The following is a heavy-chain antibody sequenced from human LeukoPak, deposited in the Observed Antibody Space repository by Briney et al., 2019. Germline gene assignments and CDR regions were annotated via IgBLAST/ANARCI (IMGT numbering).Heavy chain of an antibody. D-gene: IGHD5-24*01. Sequence: SQTLSLTCAISGDSVSSNSVAWNWIRQSPSRGLEWLGRTYYRSKWYYDYAPSLKSRITISPDTSKNQLSRQLNSVTPDDTTVYYCAREGAGYIFWGQGTLVTVSS. J-gene: IGHJ4*02. V-gene: IGHV6-1*01. CDR3: AREGAGYIF. CDR2: TYYRSKWYY. CDR1: GDSVSSNSVA.